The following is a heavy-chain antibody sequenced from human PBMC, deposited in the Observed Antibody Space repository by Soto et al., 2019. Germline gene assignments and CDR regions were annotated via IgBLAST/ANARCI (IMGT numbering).Heavy chain of an antibody. CDR2: IIPIFGTA. J-gene: IGHJ5*02. D-gene: IGHD3-10*01. V-gene: IGHV1-69*12. CDR3: ARSYDPYGSGSYPGWFDP. CDR1: GGTFSSYA. Sequence: QVQLVQSGAEVKKPGSSVKVSCKASGGTFSSYAISWVRQAPGQGLEWMGGIIPIFGTANYAQKFQGRVTITADESTSTAYMELSSLRSEDTAVYYCARSYDPYGSGSYPGWFDPWGQGTLVTVSS.